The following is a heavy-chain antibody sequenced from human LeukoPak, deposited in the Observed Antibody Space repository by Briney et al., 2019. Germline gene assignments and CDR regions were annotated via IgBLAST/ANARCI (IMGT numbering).Heavy chain of an antibody. D-gene: IGHD1-1*01. CDR1: GGSITNSY. Sequence: SETLSLTCTVSGGSITNSYWNWIRQSPGKVLEWIGYINYSGTTNYNPSLKSRVTISVDTSKNQFSLKLSSVTAADTAVYFCARDPLSTNDFDIWGQGTMVTASS. CDR2: INYSGTT. CDR3: ARDPLSTNDFDI. J-gene: IGHJ3*02. V-gene: IGHV4-59*01.